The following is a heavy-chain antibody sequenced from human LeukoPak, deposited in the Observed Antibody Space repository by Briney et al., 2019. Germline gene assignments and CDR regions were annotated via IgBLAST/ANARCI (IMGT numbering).Heavy chain of an antibody. V-gene: IGHV4-4*02. CDR1: GGSMSGSAW. CDR3: ARDATGGYDSTGYSGFDY. D-gene: IGHD3-22*01. Sequence: PSGTLSLTCAVSGGSMSGSAWWSWVRQPPGKGLEWIGEIHHSGSTNYNPSLKSRVTISVDRSKNQFSLKLSSVTAADTAVYYCARDATGGYDSTGYSGFDYWGQGTLVTVSS. CDR2: IHHSGST. J-gene: IGHJ4*02.